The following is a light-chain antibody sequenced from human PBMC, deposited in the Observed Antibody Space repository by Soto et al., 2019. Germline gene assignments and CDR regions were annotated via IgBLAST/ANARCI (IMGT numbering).Light chain of an antibody. V-gene: IGKV3-11*01. J-gene: IGKJ3*01. CDR2: DAS. Sequence: EIVLTQSPDTLSLSPGERATLSCRASQSVGSSLGWYQQKPGQAPRLLIYDASKRATGIPARFSGSGSGTDFTLNISSLEPEDFAVYYCQQRSNWPPEVTFGPGTKVDIK. CDR3: QQRSNWPPEVT. CDR1: QSVGSS.